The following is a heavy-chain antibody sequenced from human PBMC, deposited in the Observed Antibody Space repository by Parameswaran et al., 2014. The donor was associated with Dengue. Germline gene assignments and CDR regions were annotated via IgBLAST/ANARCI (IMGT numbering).Heavy chain of an antibody. CDR2: FYRVGGLT. V-gene: IGHV3-66*04. J-gene: IGHJ4*02. CDR3: ATQSHTPFFDY. Sequence: VRQAPGKGLEWVSVFYRVGGLTYYTDSVKGRFAISWGNSKNTLYLQLNSLRAEDTAVYYCATQSHTPFFDYWGQGNPGSPSPQ.